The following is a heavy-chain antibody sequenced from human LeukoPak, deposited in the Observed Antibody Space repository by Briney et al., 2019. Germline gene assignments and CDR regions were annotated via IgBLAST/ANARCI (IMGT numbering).Heavy chain of an antibody. J-gene: IGHJ4*02. V-gene: IGHV1-69*02. CDR2: IIPILGIA. D-gene: IGHD7-27*01. Sequence: ASVKVSCKASGGTFSSYTISWVRQAPGQGLEWMGRIIPILGIANYAQKFQGRVTITADKSTSTAYMELGSLRSEDTAVYYCASQTGGTQFDYWGQGTLVTVSP. CDR1: GGTFSSYT. CDR3: ASQTGGTQFDY.